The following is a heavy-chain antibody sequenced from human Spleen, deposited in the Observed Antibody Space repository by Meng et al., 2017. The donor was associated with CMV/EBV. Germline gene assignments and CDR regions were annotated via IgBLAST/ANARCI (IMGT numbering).Heavy chain of an antibody. CDR1: GYTFTGCY. CDR2: INPNSGDT. D-gene: IGHD6-25*01. J-gene: IGHJ6*02. V-gene: IGHV1-2*02. Sequence: ASVKVSCKASGYTFTGCYIHWVRQAPGQGLEWMGWINPNSGDTNYAQKFQGRVTMTRDTSISTAYMELRSLRSEDTAVYYCARKMSLAATGNYYGMDVWGQGTTVTVSS. CDR3: ARKMSLAATGNYYGMDV.